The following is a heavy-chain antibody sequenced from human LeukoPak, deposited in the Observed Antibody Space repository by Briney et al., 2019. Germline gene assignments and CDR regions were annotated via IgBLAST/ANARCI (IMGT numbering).Heavy chain of an antibody. V-gene: IGHV4-39*01. CDR3: ARHTMVYANWFDP. CDR1: GGSISGSSYY. J-gene: IGHJ5*02. CDR2: IYYSGST. D-gene: IGHD2-8*01. Sequence: SETLSLTCTVSGGSISGSSYYWGWIRQPPGKGLEWIGSIYYSGSTYYNPSLKSRVTISVDTSKNQFSLKLSSVTAADTAVYYCARHTMVYANWFDPWGQGTLVTVSS.